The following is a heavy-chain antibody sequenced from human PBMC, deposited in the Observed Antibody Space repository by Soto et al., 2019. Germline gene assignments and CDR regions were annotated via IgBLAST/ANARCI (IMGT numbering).Heavy chain of an antibody. Sequence: EVQLVESGGALVQPGESLRLSCAASGFTISTNYISWVRQAPGKGLEWVSALYSGGTTYYADSVKGRFTISGDSSKNTVALQMNTLRSEDTAVYYCATQQSTSSTYVNWGQGTLVTVSS. CDR3: ATQQSTSSTYVN. V-gene: IGHV3-66*04. CDR2: LYSGGTT. CDR1: GFTISTNY. D-gene: IGHD6-6*01. J-gene: IGHJ4*03.